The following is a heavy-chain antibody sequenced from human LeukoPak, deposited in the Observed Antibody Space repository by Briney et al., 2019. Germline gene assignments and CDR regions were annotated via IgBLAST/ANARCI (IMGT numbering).Heavy chain of an antibody. V-gene: IGHV3-23*01. CDR2: ISDSGGST. J-gene: IGHJ4*02. Sequence: GGSLRLACAASGFTFSSYAMSWVRQAPGKGLEWFSAISDSGGSTYYADSVKGRFTISRDNSKNTLYLQMNSLRAEDTAVYYCAKTTWIQLWSNFDYWGQGTLVTVSS. D-gene: IGHD5-18*01. CDR1: GFTFSSYA. CDR3: AKTTWIQLWSNFDY.